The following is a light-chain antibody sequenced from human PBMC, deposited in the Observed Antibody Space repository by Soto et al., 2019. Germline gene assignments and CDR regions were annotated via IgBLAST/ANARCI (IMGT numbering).Light chain of an antibody. Sequence: DIQMTQSPSTLSASVGDRVTITCGASQSISSWLAWSQQKPWKAPKLLIYRSYSLQCGDPSRFSGSGSGTEFTLTISSLLPHEFATYYGQPYNCWCTFCQGTKVEIK. J-gene: IGKJ1*01. CDR1: QSISSW. CDR3: QPYNCWCT. V-gene: IGKV1-5*03. CDR2: RSY.